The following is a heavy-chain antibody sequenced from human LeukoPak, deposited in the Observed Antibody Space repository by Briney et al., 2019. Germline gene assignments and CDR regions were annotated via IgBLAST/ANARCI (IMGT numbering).Heavy chain of an antibody. D-gene: IGHD1-1*01. V-gene: IGHV1-2*02. Sequence: ASVKVSCKASGYTLTGYYMHWVRQAPGQGLEWMGWINPNSGGTNYAQKFQGRVTMTRDTSISTAYMELSRLRSDDTAVYYCARVGATGTTSPFDYWGQGTLVTVSS. CDR2: INPNSGGT. CDR1: GYTLTGYY. CDR3: ARVGATGTTSPFDY. J-gene: IGHJ4*02.